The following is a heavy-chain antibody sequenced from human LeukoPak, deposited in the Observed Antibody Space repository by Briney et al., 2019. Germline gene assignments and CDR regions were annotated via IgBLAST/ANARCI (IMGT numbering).Heavy chain of an antibody. CDR1: GGTFSSYA. CDR3: ARVKWLQYGTYYYYYMDV. Sequence: SVKVSCKASGGTFSSYAISWVRQAPGQGLEWMGGIIPIFGTANYAQKLQGRVTITADKSTSTAYMELSSLRSEDTAVYYCARVKWLQYGTYYYYYMDVWGKGTTVTVSS. D-gene: IGHD5-24*01. J-gene: IGHJ6*03. V-gene: IGHV1-69*06. CDR2: IIPIFGTA.